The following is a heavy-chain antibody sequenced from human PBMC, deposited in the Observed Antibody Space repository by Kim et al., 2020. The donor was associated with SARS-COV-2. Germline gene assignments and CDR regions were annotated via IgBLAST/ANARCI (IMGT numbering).Heavy chain of an antibody. V-gene: IGHV3-21*01. CDR1: GFTFSFSS. J-gene: IGHJ4*02. CDR3: ARGGWGGYFPFDY. CDR2: ISSSSSYI. Sequence: GGSLRLSCAASGFTFSFSSMNWVRQAPGKGLEWVSSISSSSSYIYYADSVMGRFTISRDNAKNLIYVQMNSLRAEDTAVYYCARGGWGGYFPFDYWGQGTPVTVSS. D-gene: IGHD5-12*01.